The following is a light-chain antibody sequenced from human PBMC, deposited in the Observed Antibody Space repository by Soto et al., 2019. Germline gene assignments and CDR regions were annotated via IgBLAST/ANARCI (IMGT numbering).Light chain of an antibody. J-gene: IGKJ2*01. Sequence: DIQMTQSPSTLSASVGDRVTITCRASQSISSWLAWYQQKPGKAPKLLIYKASSLESGVPSRFSGSGSGTEFTLTISSLQPDDFATYYCQQYNSPRTVGQGTKLEIK. CDR1: QSISSW. V-gene: IGKV1-5*03. CDR2: KAS. CDR3: QQYNSPRT.